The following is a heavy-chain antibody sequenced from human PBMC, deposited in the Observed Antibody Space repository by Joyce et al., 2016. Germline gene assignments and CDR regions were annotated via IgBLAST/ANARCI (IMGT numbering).Heavy chain of an antibody. D-gene: IGHD3-22*01. J-gene: IGHJ4*02. V-gene: IGHV3-23*01. CDR3: AKDDNYYDSSGRLDY. CDR1: GFTFSLYA. Sequence: EVQLLESGGGLVQPGGSLRLSCAASGFTFSLYAMSWVRQATGKGLQWVSAISTSGGTTYYADAVQGRYTMSRDNSKNTLFLHMNVLRAEDTAVYYCAKDDNYYDSSGRLDYWGQGTLVTVSS. CDR2: ISTSGGTT.